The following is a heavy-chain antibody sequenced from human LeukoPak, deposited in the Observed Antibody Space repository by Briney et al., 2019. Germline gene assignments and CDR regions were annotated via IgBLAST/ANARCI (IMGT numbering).Heavy chain of an antibody. Sequence: GGSLRLSCAASGFTFSSYGMHWVRQAPGKGLEWVAVISYDGSNKYYVDSVKGRFTISRDNSKNTLYLQMNSLRAEDTAAYYCGKVVDNYDTTGAFDIWGQGTMVTVSS. CDR2: ISYDGSNK. CDR1: GFTFSSYG. D-gene: IGHD3-22*01. V-gene: IGHV3-30*18. J-gene: IGHJ3*02. CDR3: GKVVDNYDTTGAFDI.